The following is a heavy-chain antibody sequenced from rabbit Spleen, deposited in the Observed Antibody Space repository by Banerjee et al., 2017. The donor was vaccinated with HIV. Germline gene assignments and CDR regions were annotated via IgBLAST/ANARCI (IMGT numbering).Heavy chain of an antibody. CDR3: ARDTSSSFSSYGMDL. CDR1: GFSFSSNDY. CDR2: IAGSSSGFT. J-gene: IGHJ6*01. Sequence: QEQLEESGGDLVKPGASLTLTCTASGFSFSSNDYMCWVRQAPGKGLEWISCIAGSSSGFTYSATWAKGRFTISKTSSTTVTLQMTSLTAADTATYFCARDTSSSFSSYGMDLWGPGTLVTVS. D-gene: IGHD1-1*01. V-gene: IGHV1S45*01.